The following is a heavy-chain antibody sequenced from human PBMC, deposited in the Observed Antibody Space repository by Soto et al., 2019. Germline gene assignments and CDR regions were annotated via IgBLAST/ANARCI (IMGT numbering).Heavy chain of an antibody. CDR2: INTSGNT. CDR3: ASFYDSGSGAAFHI. Sequence: SETLSLTCTVSGGSISSYYWSWIRQPAGKGLEWIGRINTSGNTNCNPSLKSRVTMSVDTSKNQFSLKLSSVTAADTAVYYCASFYDSGSGAAFHIWGQGTMVTVSS. D-gene: IGHD3-10*01. J-gene: IGHJ3*02. CDR1: GGSISSYY. V-gene: IGHV4-4*07.